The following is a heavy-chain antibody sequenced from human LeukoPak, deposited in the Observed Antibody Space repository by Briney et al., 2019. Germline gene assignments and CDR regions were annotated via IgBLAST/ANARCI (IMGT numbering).Heavy chain of an antibody. D-gene: IGHD2-15*01. CDR1: GGTFSSYA. Sequence: SVKVSCKASGGTFSSYAISWVRQAPGQGLEWMGGIIPIFGTANYAQKFQGRVTITTDESTSTAYMELSSLRSEDTAVYYCARALPQYCSGGSCYSIWFDPWGQGTLVTVSS. V-gene: IGHV1-69*05. J-gene: IGHJ5*02. CDR3: ARALPQYCSGGSCYSIWFDP. CDR2: IIPIFGTA.